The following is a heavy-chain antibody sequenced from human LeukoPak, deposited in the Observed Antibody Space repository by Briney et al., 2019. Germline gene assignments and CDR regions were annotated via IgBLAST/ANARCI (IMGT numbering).Heavy chain of an antibody. V-gene: IGHV1/OR15-1*01. D-gene: IGHD1-7*01. CDR3: ARGKLRERAFDI. Sequence: ASVKVSCKASGYIFTDYYMHWVRQAPGQELGWMGRINPNSGGTNYAQKFQGRVTMTRDTSISTAYTELSSLRSEDTAVYYCARGKLRERAFDIWGQGTMVTVSS. CDR1: GYIFTDYY. J-gene: IGHJ3*02. CDR2: INPNSGGT.